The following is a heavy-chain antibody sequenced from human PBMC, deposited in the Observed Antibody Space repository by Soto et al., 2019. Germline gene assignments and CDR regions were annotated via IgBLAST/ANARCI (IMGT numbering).Heavy chain of an antibody. J-gene: IGHJ6*02. D-gene: IGHD6-13*01. Sequence: GESLKISCKGSGYSFTSYWISWVRQMPGKGLEWMGRIDPSDSYTNYSPSFQGHVTISADKSISTAYLQWSSLKASDTAMYYCASLGTGIAGLYGMDVWGQGTTVTVSS. CDR1: GYSFTSYW. V-gene: IGHV5-10-1*01. CDR3: ASLGTGIAGLYGMDV. CDR2: IDPSDSYT.